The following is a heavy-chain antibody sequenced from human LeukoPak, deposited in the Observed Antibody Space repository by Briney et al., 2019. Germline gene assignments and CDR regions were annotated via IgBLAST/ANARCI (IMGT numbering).Heavy chain of an antibody. CDR3: ARGAFSGSYYYFDY. CDR1: GFTFSSYA. J-gene: IGHJ4*02. CDR2: ISYDGSNK. Sequence: GGSLRLSCAASGFTFSSYAMHWVRQAPGKGLEWVAVISYDGSNKYYADSVKGRFTISRDNSKNTLYLQMNSLRAEDTAVYYCARGAFSGSYYYFDYWGQGTLVTVSS. D-gene: IGHD1-26*01. V-gene: IGHV3-30-3*01.